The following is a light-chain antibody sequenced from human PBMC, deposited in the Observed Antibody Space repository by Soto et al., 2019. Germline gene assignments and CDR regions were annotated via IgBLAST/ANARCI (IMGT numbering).Light chain of an antibody. CDR1: EDIRTS. CDR3: QHYDNLPPFT. Sequence: DIQMTQSPSSLSASVGARVSITCQASEDIRTSLSWFQYKPGRAPKLLIYGASYLETGVPSRFRGSGSGTDFTLTISSLQPEDTATYYCQHYDNLPPFTFGPGTMVDIK. V-gene: IGKV1-33*01. CDR2: GAS. J-gene: IGKJ3*01.